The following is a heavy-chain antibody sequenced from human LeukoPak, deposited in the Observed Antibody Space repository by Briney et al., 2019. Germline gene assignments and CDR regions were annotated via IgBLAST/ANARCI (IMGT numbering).Heavy chain of an antibody. CDR1: GGSFSGYY. Sequence: PSETLSLTCAVYGGSFSGYYWSWIRQPPGKGLEWIGEINHSGSTDYNPSLKSRVTISVDTSKIQFSLKLSSVTAADTAMYYCARDRLLWFGELDSWGQGTLVIVSS. J-gene: IGHJ5*01. V-gene: IGHV4-34*01. CDR2: INHSGST. D-gene: IGHD3-10*01. CDR3: ARDRLLWFGELDS.